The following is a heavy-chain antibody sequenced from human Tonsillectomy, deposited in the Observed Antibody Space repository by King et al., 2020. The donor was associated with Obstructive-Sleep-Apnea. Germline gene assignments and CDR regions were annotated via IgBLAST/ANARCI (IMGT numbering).Heavy chain of an antibody. V-gene: IGHV1-18*04. CDR1: GYTFASYG. CDR3: ARYAYAAVGSTDYVDY. CDR2: ISVYNGDT. D-gene: IGHD6-19*01. Sequence: QVQLVESGVEVKKPGASVKVSCKASGYTFASYGITWVRLAPGQGLEWMGWISVYNGDTQYAQKLQGRVTMTTDTSTNTAYMELRSLRSDDTAIYYGARYAYAAVGSTDYVDYWGQGTLVTVSS. J-gene: IGHJ4*02.